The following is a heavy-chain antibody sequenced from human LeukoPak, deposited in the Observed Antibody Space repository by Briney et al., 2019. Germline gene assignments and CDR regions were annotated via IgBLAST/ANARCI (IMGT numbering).Heavy chain of an antibody. V-gene: IGHV4-59*01. J-gene: IGHJ5*02. CDR3: ARNLYGSGSISFDP. D-gene: IGHD3-10*01. CDR1: GGSISSYS. CDR2: IFYSGNT. Sequence: SETLSLTCTVSGGSISSYSWSWIRQPPGKGLEWIGYIFYSGNTNHNPSLKSRVTISVDTSKNQFSLKLSSVTAADTAVYYCARNLYGSGSISFDPWGQGTLVTVSS.